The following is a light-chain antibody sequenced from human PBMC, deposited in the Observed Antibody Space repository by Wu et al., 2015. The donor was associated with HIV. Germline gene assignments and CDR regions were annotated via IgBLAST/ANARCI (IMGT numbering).Light chain of an antibody. CDR1: QRVSSY. Sequence: EIVLTQSPDSLSLSPGERATLYCMSSQRVSSYVAWYQHKPGQPPRLLIYDVSNRATGIPVRFSGSRSGTEFTLTISDLEPEDFALYYCQQGNSWPLTFGQGTRLE. CDR2: DVS. CDR3: QQGNSWPLT. J-gene: IGKJ5*01. V-gene: IGKV3-11*01.